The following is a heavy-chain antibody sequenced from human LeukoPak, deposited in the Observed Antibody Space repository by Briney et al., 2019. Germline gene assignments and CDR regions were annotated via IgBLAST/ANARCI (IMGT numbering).Heavy chain of an antibody. D-gene: IGHD5-18*01. CDR3: ARDNSGYSYGLFDY. Sequence: GASVKVSCKASGGTFSSYAISWVRQAPGQGLEWMGGIIPIFGTANYAQKFQGRVTITADKSTSTAYMELSSLRSEDTAVYYCARDNSGYSYGLFDYWGQGTLVTVSS. J-gene: IGHJ4*02. CDR1: GGTFSSYA. V-gene: IGHV1-69*06. CDR2: IIPIFGTA.